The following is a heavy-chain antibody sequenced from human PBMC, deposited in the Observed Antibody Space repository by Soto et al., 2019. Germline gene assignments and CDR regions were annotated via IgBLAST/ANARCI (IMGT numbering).Heavy chain of an antibody. Sequence: QVQLVQSGAEVKKPGASVKVSCKASGYTFTRSGISWVRQAPGQGLEWMGWISTYNGDTNYAQTFQGRVTMTTDTSTSTVYMELRSLRSADTAVYYCAREVVAPYYFYGIDVWGQGTPVTVSS. D-gene: IGHD5-12*01. J-gene: IGHJ6*02. CDR3: AREVVAPYYFYGIDV. CDR2: ISTYNGDT. CDR1: GYTFTRSG. V-gene: IGHV1-18*01.